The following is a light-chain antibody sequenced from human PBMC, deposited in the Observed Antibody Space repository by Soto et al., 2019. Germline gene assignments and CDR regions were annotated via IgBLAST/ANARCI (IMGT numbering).Light chain of an antibody. CDR3: QQYWNSPFT. CDR2: GAS. V-gene: IGKV3-20*01. CDR1: PSVSSSF. J-gene: IGKJ4*01. Sequence: EIVLTQSPDTLSLSPGERATLSCRASPSVSSSFLAWYQQIPAQAPRLLIYGASTRAAGIPARFSGSGSGTAFTLTISRLEPEDFAVYYCQQYWNSPFTFGGGTRVQIK.